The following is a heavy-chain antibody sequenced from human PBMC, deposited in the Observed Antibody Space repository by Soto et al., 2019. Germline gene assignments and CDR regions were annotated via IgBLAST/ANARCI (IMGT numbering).Heavy chain of an antibody. D-gene: IGHD1-20*01. V-gene: IGHV3-23*01. J-gene: IGHJ4*02. Sequence: GGSLRLSCAASGFTFSSYAMSWVRQAPGKGLEWVSAISGSGGSTYYADSVKGRFTIYRDNSKNTLYLQMNSLRAEDTAVYYCANSPYNWNPCRRWDYWGQGTLVTVSS. CDR1: GFTFSSYA. CDR3: ANSPYNWNPCRRWDY. CDR2: ISGSGGST.